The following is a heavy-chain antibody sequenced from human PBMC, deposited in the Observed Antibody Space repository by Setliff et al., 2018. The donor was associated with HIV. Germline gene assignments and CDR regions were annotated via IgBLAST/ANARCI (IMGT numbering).Heavy chain of an antibody. CDR2: ISPYTGNT. Sequence: ASVKVSCKASGYSFINYGISWVRQAPGQGPEWMEWISPYTGNTDYAPRLLGRVTMTTDTSTSTAYLELRSLTSDDAAVYYCARARLQGIVTAVGPRDNCLDPWGQGTRVTVSS. CDR1: GYSFINYG. CDR3: ARARLQGIVTAVGPRDNCLDP. J-gene: IGHJ5*02. D-gene: IGHD1-26*01. V-gene: IGHV1-18*01.